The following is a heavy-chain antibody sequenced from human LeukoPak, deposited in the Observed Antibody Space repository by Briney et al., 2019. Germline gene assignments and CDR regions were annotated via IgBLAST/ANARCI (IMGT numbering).Heavy chain of an antibody. CDR3: ARDRWVVAARGWFDP. CDR2: IYTSGST. V-gene: IGHV4-4*07. J-gene: IGHJ5*02. D-gene: IGHD2-15*01. Sequence: SETLSLICTVSGGSISRYYWSWLRQPAGKGLEWIGRIYTSGSTNYNPSLKSRVTMSVDTSKNQFSLKLSSVTAADTAVYYCARDRWVVAARGWFDPWGQGTLVTVSS. CDR1: GGSISRYY.